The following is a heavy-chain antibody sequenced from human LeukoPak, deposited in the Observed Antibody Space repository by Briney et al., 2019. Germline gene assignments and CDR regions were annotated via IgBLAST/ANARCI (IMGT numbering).Heavy chain of an antibody. Sequence: ASVKVSCKASGYTFTSSDINWVRQATGQGLEWMGWINPKSGRTGYAKKFQARVSMTMNTSISTAYMEVSGLRFEDTAVYYCARGRSGLAAAGTSDYWGQGTLITVSS. CDR3: ARGRSGLAAAGTSDY. D-gene: IGHD6-13*01. CDR2: INPKSGRT. V-gene: IGHV1-8*01. CDR1: GYTFTSSD. J-gene: IGHJ4*02.